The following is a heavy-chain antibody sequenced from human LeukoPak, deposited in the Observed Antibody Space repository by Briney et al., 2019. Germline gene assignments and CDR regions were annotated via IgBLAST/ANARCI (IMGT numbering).Heavy chain of an antibody. Sequence: GGSLRLSCAASGFTFNSYWMHWVRQAPGKGLEWVANIKQDGSEKYYVDSVTGRFTISRDNAKNSVYLQMNSLRAEDTAVYYCARQLGGSGSYWGQGALVTVSS. J-gene: IGHJ4*02. V-gene: IGHV3-7*01. CDR3: ARQLGGSGSY. D-gene: IGHD3-10*01. CDR2: IKQDGSEK. CDR1: GFTFNSYW.